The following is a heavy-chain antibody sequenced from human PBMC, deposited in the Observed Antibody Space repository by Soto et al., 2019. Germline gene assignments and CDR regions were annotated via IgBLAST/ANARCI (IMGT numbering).Heavy chain of an antibody. CDR3: VRDSSYTVTYDY. D-gene: IGHD4-17*01. Sequence: PXXSLRLSFSASGFTFSNHALHWVRQAPGKRLEYVSGISGNGVDVDYAASVNSRFTISRDNSKNTLYLQMTSMTTEDTAIYYCVRDSSYTVTYDYWGQGTLVTVSS. CDR2: ISGNGVDV. J-gene: IGHJ4*02. CDR1: GFTFSNHA. V-gene: IGHV3-64D*08.